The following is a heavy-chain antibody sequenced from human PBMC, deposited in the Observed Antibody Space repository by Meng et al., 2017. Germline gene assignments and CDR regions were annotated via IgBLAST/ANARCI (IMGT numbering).Heavy chain of an antibody. D-gene: IGHD2-15*01. V-gene: IGHV4-4*02. J-gene: IGHJ4*02. CDR3: ARVVAATTLFLDY. Sequence: VELQGAGPGLVKPSGTLSLTCAVSGGSISSSNWWSWVRQPPGKGLEWIGEIYHSGSTNYNPSLKSRVTISVDKSKNQFSLKLSSVTAADTAVYYCARVVAATTLFLDYWGQGTLVTVSS. CDR2: IYHSGST. CDR1: GGSISSSNW.